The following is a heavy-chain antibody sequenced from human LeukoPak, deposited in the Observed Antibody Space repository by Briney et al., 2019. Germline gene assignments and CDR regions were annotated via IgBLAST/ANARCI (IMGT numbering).Heavy chain of an antibody. V-gene: IGHV3-23*01. CDR3: AKDTWLGWAGDWFDP. D-gene: IGHD5-12*01. J-gene: IGHJ5*02. Sequence: GGSLRLSCAASGFTFSSYAMSWARQAPGKGLEWVSAISGSGGSTYYADSVKGRFTISRDNSKNTLYLQMNSLRAEDTAVYYCAKDTWLGWAGDWFDPWGQGTLVTVSS. CDR2: ISGSGGST. CDR1: GFTFSSYA.